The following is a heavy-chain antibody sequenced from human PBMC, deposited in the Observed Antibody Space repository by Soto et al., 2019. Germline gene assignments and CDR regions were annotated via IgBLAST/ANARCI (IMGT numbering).Heavy chain of an antibody. CDR2: IIPIFGTA. J-gene: IGHJ4*02. CDR3: PREFDTSGYSYYFDY. Sequence: ASVKVSCKASGGPFSSYAISWVRHAPGQGLEWMGGIIPIFGTANYAQKFQGRVTITADESTSTAYMELSSLRSEDTAVYYCPREFDTSGYSYYFDYWGQGTLVTVSS. V-gene: IGHV1-69*13. CDR1: GGPFSSYA. D-gene: IGHD3-22*01.